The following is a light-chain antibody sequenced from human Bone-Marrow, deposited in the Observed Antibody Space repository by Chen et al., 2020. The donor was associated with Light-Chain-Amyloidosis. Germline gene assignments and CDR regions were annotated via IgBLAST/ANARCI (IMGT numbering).Light chain of an antibody. J-gene: IGLJ2*01. CDR3: QSADSSGTYEVI. V-gene: IGLV3-25*03. CDR2: RDT. CDR1: DLPTKY. Sequence: SYELTQPPSVSVSPGQPARLTCSGVDLPTKYAYGYQQKPGQAPVLVIHRDTERPSGISERFSGSSSGTTATLTISGVQAEDEADYHCQSADSSGTYEVIFGGGTKLTVL.